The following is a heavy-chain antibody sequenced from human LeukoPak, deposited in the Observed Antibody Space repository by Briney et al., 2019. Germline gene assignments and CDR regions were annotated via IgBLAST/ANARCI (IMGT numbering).Heavy chain of an antibody. J-gene: IGHJ4*02. D-gene: IGHD1-1*01. CDR1: GFTFSSYA. V-gene: IGHV3-23*01. CDR2: ISGSGGST. CDR3: VKDRKGTDFVY. Sequence: GGSLRLSCAASGFTFSSYAMSWVRQAPGKGLEWISAISGSGGSTYYADSVKGRFTISRDNSKNTLYLQTNSLRAEDTAVYYCVKDRKGTDFVYWGQGTLVTVSS.